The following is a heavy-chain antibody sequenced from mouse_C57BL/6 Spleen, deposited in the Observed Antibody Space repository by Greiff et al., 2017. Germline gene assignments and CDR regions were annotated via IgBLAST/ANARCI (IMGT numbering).Heavy chain of an antibody. D-gene: IGHD2-3*01. Sequence: VQLQQSGPGLVAPSPSLSITCTVSGFSLTSYCVHWVRQTPGKGLEWLEVIWSVGSTTYNSALKSRLGISKDNSKSQVFLKMNRLQTDDTAMYYCARKDGYRSNGYFGGWGTGTTVTVSS. V-gene: IGHV2-6*02. CDR1: GFSLTSYC. CDR2: IWSVGST. J-gene: IGHJ1*03. CDR3: ARKDGYRSNGYFGG.